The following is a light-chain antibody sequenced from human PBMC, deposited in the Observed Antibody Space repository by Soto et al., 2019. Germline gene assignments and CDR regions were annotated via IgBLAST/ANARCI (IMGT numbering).Light chain of an antibody. CDR2: SND. V-gene: IGLV1-44*01. CDR3: AAWDDSLAWV. J-gene: IGLJ3*02. Sequence: QSVLTQPPSASGTPGQTVSISCSGTSSNMRTNTVNWYQHLPGTAPKLIIYSNDQRPSGVPDRFSASKSDTSASLAINGLQSADEAVYYCAAWDDSLAWVFGGGTQLTVL. CDR1: SSNMRTNT.